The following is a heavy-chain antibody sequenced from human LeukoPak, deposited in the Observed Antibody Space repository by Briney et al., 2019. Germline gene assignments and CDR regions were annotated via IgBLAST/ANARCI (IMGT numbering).Heavy chain of an antibody. V-gene: IGHV4-61*08. Sequence: PSETLSLTCTVSGGSVSSGGYYWSWIRQPPGKGLEWIGYIYYSGTTNYGPSLKSRVSISVDTSKNQFALKLSSVTAADTAVYYCARTTGRYLDFDPWGQGTLVTVSS. D-gene: IGHD3-9*01. CDR3: ARTTGRYLDFDP. CDR1: GGSVSSGGYY. J-gene: IGHJ5*02. CDR2: IYYSGTT.